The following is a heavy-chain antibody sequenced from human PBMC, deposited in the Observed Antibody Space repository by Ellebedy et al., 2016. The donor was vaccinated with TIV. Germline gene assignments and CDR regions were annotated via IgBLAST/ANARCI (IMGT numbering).Heavy chain of an antibody. J-gene: IGHJ6*03. CDR2: LYYSGST. D-gene: IGHD1-14*01. CDR1: GGSISDYY. V-gene: IGHV4-59*13. CDR3: ARVGPGYSYYMDV. Sequence: SETLSLTCTVSGGSISDYYWTWIRQPPGKGLEWIGYLYYSGSTNYNPSLKSRLTISVDTSKNQFSLKLSSVTAAATAVYYCARVGPGYSYYMDVWGKGTTVTVSS.